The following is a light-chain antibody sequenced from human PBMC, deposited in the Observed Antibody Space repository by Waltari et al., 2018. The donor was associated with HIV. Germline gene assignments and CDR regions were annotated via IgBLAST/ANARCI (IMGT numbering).Light chain of an antibody. CDR3: QQYYSTPT. Sequence: DIVLTQSPDTLSVSLGERAAIHCKSEKSVLSPSNNVNYFAWYQQRPGQRPTLLFSEASSRSSGVPARFTASGSRTDFTLTIDDLQADDVAVYFCQQYYSTPTFGRGTQLV. CDR2: EAS. V-gene: IGKV4-1*01. J-gene: IGKJ5*01. CDR1: KSVLSPSNNVNY.